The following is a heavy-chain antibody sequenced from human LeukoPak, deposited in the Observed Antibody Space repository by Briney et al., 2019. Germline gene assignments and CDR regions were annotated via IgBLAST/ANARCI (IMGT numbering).Heavy chain of an antibody. CDR3: AKDLTQQWLDPCDAFDI. J-gene: IGHJ3*02. CDR2: ISGSGGST. CDR1: GFTFSSYA. D-gene: IGHD6-19*01. Sequence: GGSLRLSCAASGFTFSSYAMSWVRQAPGKGLEWVSAISGSGGSTYYADSVKGRFTISRDNSKNTLYLQMNSLGAEDTAVYYCAKDLTQQWLDPCDAFDIWGQGTMVTVSS. V-gene: IGHV3-23*01.